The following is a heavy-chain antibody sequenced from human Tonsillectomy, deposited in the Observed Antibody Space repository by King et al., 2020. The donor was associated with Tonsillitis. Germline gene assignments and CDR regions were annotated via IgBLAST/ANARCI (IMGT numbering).Heavy chain of an antibody. D-gene: IGHD2-15*01. CDR3: AAVRAYRIVFDY. CDR2: FVLEDGEK. Sequence: QLVQSGAEVKKPGASAKVSCKVSGYTLTELSMHWVRQAPGKGLEWMVGFVLEDGEKKYAQKFPGRVTMTEEPSTDTAYMELTSLSSEDTAVYYCAAVRAYRIVFDYWGPGTLVTVSS. CDR1: GYTLTELS. J-gene: IGHJ4*02. V-gene: IGHV1-24*01.